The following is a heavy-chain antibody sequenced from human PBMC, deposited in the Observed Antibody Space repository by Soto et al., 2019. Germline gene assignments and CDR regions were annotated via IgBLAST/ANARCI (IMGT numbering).Heavy chain of an antibody. CDR3: ARVFEAYYYDSSGYYAGY. D-gene: IGHD3-22*01. V-gene: IGHV1-69*13. J-gene: IGHJ4*02. CDR1: GGTFSSYA. CDR2: IIPIFGTA. Sequence: SVKVSCKASGGTFSSYAISWVRQAPGQGLEWMGGIIPIFGTANYAQKFQGRVTITADESTSTAYMELSSLRSEDTAVYYCARVFEAYYYDSSGYYAGYWGQGTLVTVSS.